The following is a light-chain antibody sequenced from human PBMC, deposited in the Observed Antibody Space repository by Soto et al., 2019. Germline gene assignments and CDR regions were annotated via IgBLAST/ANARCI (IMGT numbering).Light chain of an antibody. CDR2: STS. V-gene: IGKV3-20*01. Sequence: EIVLTQSPGTLSLSPGDRATLACRASQSLSVSYIAWYQQKPGQAPRLLIYSTSTRAAGIPDRFTGRGSGTHFTLAISRLEPEDFAVYYCHQFGDSPQTFGQGTTVEV. CDR3: HQFGDSPQT. CDR1: QSLSVSY. J-gene: IGKJ1*01.